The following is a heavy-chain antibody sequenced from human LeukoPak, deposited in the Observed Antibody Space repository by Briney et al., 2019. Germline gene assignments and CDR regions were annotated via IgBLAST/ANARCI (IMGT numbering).Heavy chain of an antibody. Sequence: TSETLSLTCAVYGGSFSGYYWSWIRQPPGKGLEWIGEINHSGSTNYNPSLKSRVTISVDTSKNQFSLKLSSVTAADMAVYYCARGRRLLWFGELLLNDYWGQGTLVTVSS. CDR1: GGSFSGYY. CDR2: INHSGST. CDR3: ARGRRLLWFGELLLNDY. D-gene: IGHD3-10*01. V-gene: IGHV4-34*01. J-gene: IGHJ4*02.